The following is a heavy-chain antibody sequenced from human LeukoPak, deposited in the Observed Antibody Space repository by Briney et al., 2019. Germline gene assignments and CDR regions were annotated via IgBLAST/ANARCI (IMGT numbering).Heavy chain of an antibody. Sequence: PSDPLSLTCTVSGGSISNYCWSWLRQPPGKGLEWIGYICYSGTTNYNPSLKSRVTISVDRSKNQFSLKLISVTAADTAVYYCARHSPRRIAVAGTTWWFDPWGQGTLVTVSS. CDR1: GGSISNYC. D-gene: IGHD6-19*01. V-gene: IGHV4-59*08. CDR3: ARHSPRRIAVAGTTWWFDP. J-gene: IGHJ5*01. CDR2: ICYSGTT.